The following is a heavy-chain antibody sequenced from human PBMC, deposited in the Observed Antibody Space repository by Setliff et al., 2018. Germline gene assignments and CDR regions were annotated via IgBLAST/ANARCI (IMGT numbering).Heavy chain of an antibody. CDR3: AADFPGGAFPFDY. V-gene: IGHV3-15*01. Sequence: GGSLRLSCAASGFTFSSFAMSWVRLGPGKGLEWVALIKGPGATDYSASVKDRFTISRDNSKNILYLQMNNLKSEDTAVYYCAADFPGGAFPFDYWGQGTLVTVSS. J-gene: IGHJ4*02. CDR2: IKGPGAT. CDR1: GFTFSSFA. D-gene: IGHD2-8*02.